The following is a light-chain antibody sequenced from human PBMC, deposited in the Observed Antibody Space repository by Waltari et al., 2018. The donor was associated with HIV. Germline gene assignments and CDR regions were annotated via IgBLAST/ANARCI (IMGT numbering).Light chain of an antibody. V-gene: IGLV3-25*03. J-gene: IGLJ3*02. CDR2: KDN. CDR3: QSADSSGAWV. CDR1: ELPKHY. Sequence: SYDLTQPPSVSVSPGQTARLACPGDELPKHYSYWYQQRPGQAPVLLIYKDNERPSGIPERFSGSSSGTTVTLTITGVQADDEADYWCQSADSSGAWVFGGGTKLTVL.